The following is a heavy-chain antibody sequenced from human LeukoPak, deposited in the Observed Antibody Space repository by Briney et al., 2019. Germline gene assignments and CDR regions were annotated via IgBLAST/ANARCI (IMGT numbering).Heavy chain of an antibody. Sequence: GGSLRLSCAASGFTFSSYSMNWVRQAPGKGLEWVSSISSSSSYIYYADSVKGRFTISRDNAKNSLYLLMNSLRAEDTAVYYCARERPHSNDYWGQGTLVTVSS. CDR2: ISSSSSYI. J-gene: IGHJ4*02. CDR1: GFTFSSYS. CDR3: ARERPHSNDY. V-gene: IGHV3-21*01. D-gene: IGHD2-15*01.